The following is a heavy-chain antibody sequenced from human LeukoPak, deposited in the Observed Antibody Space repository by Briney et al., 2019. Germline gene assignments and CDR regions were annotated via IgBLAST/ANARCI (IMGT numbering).Heavy chain of an antibody. CDR2: ISWDGGST. Sequence: GGSLRLSCAASGFTFGDYVMHWVRHTPAKGLEWVSLISWDGGSTSYADSVEGRFTISRDNSKNSLYLQMNTLRPEDTALYYCAKDRDYYFEYWGQGTPVTVSS. CDR1: GFTFGDYV. V-gene: IGHV3-43D*04. D-gene: IGHD3/OR15-3a*01. J-gene: IGHJ4*02. CDR3: AKDRDYYFEY.